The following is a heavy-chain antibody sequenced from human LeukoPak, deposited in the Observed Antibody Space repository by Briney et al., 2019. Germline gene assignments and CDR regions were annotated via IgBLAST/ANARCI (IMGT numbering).Heavy chain of an antibody. D-gene: IGHD5-12*01. J-gene: IGHJ4*02. CDR1: GYSISSGYY. CDR2: IYHSGST. V-gene: IGHV4-38-2*01. CDR3: ASSSGGYDYGVDY. Sequence: PSETLSLTCAVSGYSISSGYYWGWIQQPPGKGLEWIGSIYHSGSTYYNPSLKSRVTISVDTSKNQFSLKLSSVTAADTAVYYCASSSGGYDYGVDYWGQGTLVTVSS.